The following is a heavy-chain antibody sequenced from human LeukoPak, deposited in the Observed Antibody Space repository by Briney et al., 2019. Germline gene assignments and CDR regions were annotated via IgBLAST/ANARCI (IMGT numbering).Heavy chain of an antibody. V-gene: IGHV4-61*02. CDR3: AKGLRFLEWSILYGSGSYVPYYMDV. Sequence: SETLSLTCTVSGGSIRSSSYYWSWIRQPAGKGLEWIWRIYTSGSTNYNPSLRSRVTISVDTSKNQFSLKLSSVTAADTAVYYCAKGLRFLEWSILYGSGSYVPYYMDVWGKGTTVTDSS. CDR1: GGSIRSSSYY. J-gene: IGHJ6*03. D-gene: IGHD3-10*01. CDR2: IYTSGST.